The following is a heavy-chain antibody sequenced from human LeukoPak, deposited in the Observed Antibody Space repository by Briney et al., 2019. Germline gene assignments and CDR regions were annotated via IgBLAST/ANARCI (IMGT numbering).Heavy chain of an antibody. D-gene: IGHD2-2*01. V-gene: IGHV1-8*01. CDR1: RYTFTSYD. Sequence: ASVNVTCKASRYTFTSYDINWVRQATGQGLEWMGFINPNSGNTGYAQKFQGRVTMTRNTSISTAYMELSSLRSEDTAVYYCASKCWDPTSCPNYYGMDVWGQGTTVTVSS. CDR2: INPNSGNT. J-gene: IGHJ6*02. CDR3: ASKCWDPTSCPNYYGMDV.